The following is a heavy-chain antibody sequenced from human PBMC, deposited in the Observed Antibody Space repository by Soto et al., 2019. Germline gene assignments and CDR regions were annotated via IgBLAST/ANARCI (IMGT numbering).Heavy chain of an antibody. CDR1: GGSFSGYY. V-gene: IGHV4-34*01. CDR3: ARMGYSDY. J-gene: IGHJ4*02. Sequence: SETLSLTCAVYGGSFSGYYWSWIRQPPGKGLEWIGEINHSGSTNYNPSLKSRVTISVDTSKNQFSLKLSSVTAADTAVYYCARMGYSDYWGQGTLVTVSS. CDR2: INHSGST.